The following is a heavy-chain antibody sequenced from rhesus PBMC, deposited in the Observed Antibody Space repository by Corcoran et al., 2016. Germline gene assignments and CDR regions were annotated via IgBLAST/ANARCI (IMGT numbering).Heavy chain of an antibody. Sequence: QLQLQESGPGLVKPSETLSLTCAVSGGSISSNYWSWIRQPPGKGLEWIGRISGSGGSTDYNPSLTSRVTMSTDTSKNQFTLKLSSVAAADTAVYYCAREGYSSGWSPYYFDYWGQGVLVTVSS. CDR2: ISGSGGST. V-gene: IGHV4-173*01. D-gene: IGHD6S26*01. CDR3: AREGYSSGWSPYYFDY. J-gene: IGHJ4*01. CDR1: GGSISSNY.